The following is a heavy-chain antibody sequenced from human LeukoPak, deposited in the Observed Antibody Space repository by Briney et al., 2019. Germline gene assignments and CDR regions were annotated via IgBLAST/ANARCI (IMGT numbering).Heavy chain of an antibody. CDR3: ARGASMVRGVIPSEGYYGMDV. Sequence: ASVKVSCKAPGYTFTSYAMHWVRQAPGQRLEWMGWINAGNGNTKYSQKFQGRVTITRDTSASTAYMELSSLRSEDTAVYYCARGASMVRGVIPSEGYYGMDVWGKGTTVTVSS. D-gene: IGHD3-10*01. V-gene: IGHV1-3*01. CDR1: GYTFTSYA. CDR2: INAGNGNT. J-gene: IGHJ6*04.